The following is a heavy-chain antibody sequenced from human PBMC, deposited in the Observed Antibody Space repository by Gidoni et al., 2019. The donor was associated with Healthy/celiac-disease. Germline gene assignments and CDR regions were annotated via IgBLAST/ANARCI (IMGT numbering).Heavy chain of an antibody. V-gene: IGHV3-23*01. CDR2: ISGSGGST. Sequence: EVQLLDSGGGLVQPGGSLRLSSAASVFPLSSYAMGWVRQAPGKGLEWVSAISGSGGSTYYADSVKGRFTISRDNSKNTLYLQMNSLRAEDTAVYYCANWVTKIDYYYYYGMDVWGQGTTVTVSS. J-gene: IGHJ6*02. CDR1: VFPLSSYA. CDR3: ANWVTKIDYYYYYGMDV. D-gene: IGHD4-17*01.